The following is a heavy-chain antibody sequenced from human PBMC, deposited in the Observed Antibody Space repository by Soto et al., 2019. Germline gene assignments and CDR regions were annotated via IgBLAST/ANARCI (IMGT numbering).Heavy chain of an antibody. J-gene: IGHJ6*02. CDR2: IYPCDSDT. CDR3: ARSKRGAYSSGWYSLSGYYNYGIDV. CDR1: VYRFSSYW. V-gene: IGHV5-51*01. Sequence: GESLNISCKASVYRFSSYWIGWVRQMPGKGLELMGIIYPCDSDTKYSPSVQGQVTISADRSISTAYLQWTSLKASDTAMYYCARSKRGAYSSGWYSLSGYYNYGIDVWGQGT. D-gene: IGHD6-19*01.